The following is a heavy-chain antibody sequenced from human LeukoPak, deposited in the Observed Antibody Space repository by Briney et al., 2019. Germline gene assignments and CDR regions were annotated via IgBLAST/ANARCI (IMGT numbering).Heavy chain of an antibody. CDR2: ITSSSSYI. J-gene: IGHJ5*02. D-gene: IGHD2-2*01. CDR1: GFTFSSYS. V-gene: IGHV3-21*01. Sequence: GSLRPSCAASGFTFSSYSMNWVRQAPGKGLEWVSSITSSSSYIYYADSVKGRFTISRDNSKNTLYLQMNSLRAEGTAVYYCARVGIRYCSSTSCYWFDPWGQGTLVTVSS. CDR3: ARVGIRYCSSTSCYWFDP.